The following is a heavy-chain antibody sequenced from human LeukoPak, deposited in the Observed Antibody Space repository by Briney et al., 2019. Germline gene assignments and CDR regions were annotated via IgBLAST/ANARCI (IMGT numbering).Heavy chain of an antibody. CDR1: GFTFSSYS. D-gene: IGHD2/OR15-2a*01. CDR2: ISSGSSYI. CDR3: ARDLYDESPFDY. V-gene: IGHV3-21*01. J-gene: IGHJ4*02. Sequence: NPGGSLRLSCAAPGFTFSSYSMNWVRQAPGKGLEWVSSISSGSSYIYYADSVKGRFTISRDNAKNSLYLQMNSLRAEDTAVYYCARDLYDESPFDYWGQGTLVTVSS.